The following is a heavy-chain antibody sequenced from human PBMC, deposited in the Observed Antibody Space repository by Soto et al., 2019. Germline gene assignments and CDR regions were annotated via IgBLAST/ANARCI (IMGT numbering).Heavy chain of an antibody. V-gene: IGHV3-74*01. Sequence: EVQLVESGGGLVQPGGSLRLSCAASGFSFSSYWMHWVRQAPGKGLVWVSQINSDGSSTTYADSVKGRFTISRDKAKNPVVLQMKRLRGEEKASYYWVKLHPGGVWGQGTLVHGSS. CDR2: INSDGSST. J-gene: IGHJ3*01. D-gene: IGHD2-15*01. CDR3: VKLHPGGV. CDR1: GFSFSSYW.